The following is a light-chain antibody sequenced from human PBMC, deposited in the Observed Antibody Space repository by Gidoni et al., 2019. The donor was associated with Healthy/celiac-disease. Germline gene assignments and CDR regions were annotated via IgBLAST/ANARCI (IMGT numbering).Light chain of an antibody. J-gene: IGKJ1*01. CDR2: AAS. CDR3: QQDYSTPRT. V-gene: IGKV1-39*01. Sequence: DIQMTQSPPSLSASVGDRVTITCRASQSISSYLNWYQQKPGKAPKLLIYAASSLQSGVPSRFSGSGSGTDFTLTISSLQPEDFATYYCQQDYSTPRTFGQGTKVEIK. CDR1: QSISSY.